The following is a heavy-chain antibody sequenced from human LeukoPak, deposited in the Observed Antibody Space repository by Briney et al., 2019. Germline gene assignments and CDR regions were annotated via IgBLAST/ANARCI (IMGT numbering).Heavy chain of an antibody. Sequence: GGSLRLSCAASGFTFSRNGMTWVRQAPGKGLEWVSAISGSGGSTYYADSVKGRFTISRDNSKNTLYLQMNSLRAEDTAVYYCAKDWVVGARHYDSSGYFDYWGQGTLVTVSS. J-gene: IGHJ4*02. CDR3: AKDWVVGARHYDSSGYFDY. V-gene: IGHV3-23*01. CDR1: GFTFSRNG. D-gene: IGHD3-22*01. CDR2: ISGSGGST.